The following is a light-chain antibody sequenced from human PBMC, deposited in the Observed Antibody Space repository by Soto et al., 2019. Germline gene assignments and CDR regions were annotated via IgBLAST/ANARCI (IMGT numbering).Light chain of an antibody. Sequence: EIVLTQSPGTLSLSPGERATLSCRASQSVSSSYLAWYQQKPGQAPRLLIYGTSSRATAIPDRFSGSGSGTDFTLTISRLEPEDFAVYYCQQYGSSSWTCGQGTKVEFK. CDR2: GTS. CDR1: QSVSSSY. CDR3: QQYGSSSWT. J-gene: IGKJ1*01. V-gene: IGKV3-20*01.